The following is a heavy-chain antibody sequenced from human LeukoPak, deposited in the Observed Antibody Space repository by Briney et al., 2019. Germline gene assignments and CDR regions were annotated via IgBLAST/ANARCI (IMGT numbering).Heavy chain of an antibody. J-gene: IGHJ4*02. D-gene: IGHD4-23*01. CDR2: ISSGSSYI. Sequence: GSLRLFCAASEFTFSSYSMNWVRQAPGKGLEWVSSISSGSSYIYYADSVKGRFTISRDNAKNSLYLQMNSLRAEDTAVYYCARGARKGDDYGGFFDYWGQGTLVTVSS. CDR3: ARGARKGDDYGGFFDY. V-gene: IGHV3-21*01. CDR1: EFTFSSYS.